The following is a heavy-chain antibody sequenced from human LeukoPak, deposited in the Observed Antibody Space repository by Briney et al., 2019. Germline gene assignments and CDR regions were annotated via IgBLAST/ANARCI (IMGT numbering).Heavy chain of an antibody. CDR1: GGTFSSYA. D-gene: IGHD4-11*01. Sequence: ASVKVSCKASGGTFSSYAISWVRQAPGQGLEWMGRIIPILGIANYAQKFQGRVTITADKSTSTAYMELSSLRSEDTAVYYCATGQWGRYSNYVYYCYMDVWGKGTTVTVSS. J-gene: IGHJ6*03. V-gene: IGHV1-69*04. CDR2: IIPILGIA. CDR3: ATGQWGRYSNYVYYCYMDV.